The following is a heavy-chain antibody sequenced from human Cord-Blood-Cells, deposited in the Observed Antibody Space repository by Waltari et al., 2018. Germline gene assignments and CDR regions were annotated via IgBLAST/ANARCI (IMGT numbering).Heavy chain of an antibody. Sequence: QVQLQESGPGLVKPSETLSLTCTVSGYSISSGYYWGWIRQPPGKGLEWIGSIYHSGSTYYNPSLKGRVTISVDTSKNQFSLKLSSVTAADTAVYYCARGQQLVDWYFDLWGRGTLVTVSS. D-gene: IGHD6-13*01. CDR2: IYHSGST. J-gene: IGHJ2*01. CDR3: ARGQQLVDWYFDL. V-gene: IGHV4-38-2*02. CDR1: GYSISSGYY.